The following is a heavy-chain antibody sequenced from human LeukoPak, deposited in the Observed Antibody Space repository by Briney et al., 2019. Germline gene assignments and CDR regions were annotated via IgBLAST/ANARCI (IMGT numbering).Heavy chain of an antibody. V-gene: IGHV1-2*02. D-gene: IGHD2-15*01. CDR1: GYTFTGYY. CDR2: INPNSGGT. J-gene: IGHJ5*02. CDR3: ARDHVYCSGGSCYWFDP. Sequence: ASVKVSCKASGYTFTGYYMHWVRQAPGQGLEWMGWINPNSGGTNYAQKFQGRVTMTRDTSISTAYMEPSRLRSDDTAVYYCARDHVYCSGGSCYWFDPWGQGTLVTVSS.